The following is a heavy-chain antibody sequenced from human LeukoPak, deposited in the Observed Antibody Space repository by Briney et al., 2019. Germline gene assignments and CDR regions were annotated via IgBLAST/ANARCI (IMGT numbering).Heavy chain of an antibody. J-gene: IGHJ4*02. V-gene: IGHV3-13*01. CDR1: GFTFSSYD. CDR2: IGTAGDT. D-gene: IGHD6-6*01. Sequence: GGSLRLSCAASGFTFSSYDVHWVRQATGKGLEWVSAIGTAGDTYYPGSVKGRFTISRENAKNSLYLQMNSLRAGDTAVYYCARARSGSFIDYWGQGTLVTVSS. CDR3: ARARSGSFIDY.